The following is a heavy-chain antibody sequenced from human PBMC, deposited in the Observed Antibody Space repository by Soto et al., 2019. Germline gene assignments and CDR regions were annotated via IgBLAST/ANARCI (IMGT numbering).Heavy chain of an antibody. D-gene: IGHD6-13*01. CDR1: GFTLSRYN. J-gene: IGHJ6*02. CDR2: ISGSSDTI. V-gene: IGHV3-48*02. CDR3: ARDHGGSTWFVGIYYYFGVDV. Sequence: EVQLVESGGGLVQPGGSLRLSCAASGFTLSRYNMNWVRQAPGKGLEWVSYISGSSDTIYYADSVKGRFTISRDNAKNSLYRQMDSLRDEDTAVYYCARDHGGSTWFVGIYYYFGVDVWGQGTTVTVSS.